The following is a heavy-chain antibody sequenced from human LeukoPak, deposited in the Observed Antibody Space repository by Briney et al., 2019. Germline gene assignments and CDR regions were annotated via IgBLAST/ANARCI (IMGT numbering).Heavy chain of an antibody. CDR2: INHSGST. V-gene: IGHV4-34*01. CDR3: ARGSWVLVAAARPRNWFDP. Sequence: SETLSLTCADYGGSFSGYYWSWIRQPPGKGLEWIGEINHSGSTNYNPSLKSRVTISVDTSKNQFSLKLSSVTAADTAVYYCARGSWVLVAAARPRNWFDPWGQGTLVTVSS. D-gene: IGHD6-6*01. J-gene: IGHJ5*02. CDR1: GGSFSGYY.